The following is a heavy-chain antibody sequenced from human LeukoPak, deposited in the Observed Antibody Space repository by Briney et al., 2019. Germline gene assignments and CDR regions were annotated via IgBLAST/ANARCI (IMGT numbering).Heavy chain of an antibody. V-gene: IGHV3-21*01. CDR3: AREDDFWSGYLPNYYYYYMDV. CDR2: ITSTSVST. D-gene: IGHD3-3*01. CDR1: AFTFNSYS. J-gene: IGHJ6*03. Sequence: GGSLRLSCAASAFTFNSYSMSWVRQAPGKGLEWVASITSTSVSTYYADSVKGRFTISRDNAKNSLYLQMNSLRAEDTAVYYCAREDDFWSGYLPNYYYYYMDVWGKGTTVTVSS.